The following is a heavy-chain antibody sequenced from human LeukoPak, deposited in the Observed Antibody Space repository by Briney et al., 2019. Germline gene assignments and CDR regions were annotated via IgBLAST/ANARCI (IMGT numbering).Heavy chain of an antibody. CDR1: GFTFSSYW. D-gene: IGHD3-16*02. CDR3: ARGGGLDYDYVWGSYRNNWYFDL. CDR2: IKQDGSER. J-gene: IGHJ2*01. Sequence: GGSLRLSCAASGFTFSSYWMSWVRQAPGTGLEWVANIKQDGSERYYVESVKGRFTISRGNAKNSLYLEMNSLRAEDTAVYYCARGGGLDYDYVWGSYRNNWYFDLWGRGTLVTVSS. V-gene: IGHV3-7*01.